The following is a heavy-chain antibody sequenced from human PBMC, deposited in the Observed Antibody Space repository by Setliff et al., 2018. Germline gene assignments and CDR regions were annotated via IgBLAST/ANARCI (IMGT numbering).Heavy chain of an antibody. CDR3: ARDRPIAAAGTFIRYYYYYGMDV. J-gene: IGHJ6*02. CDR2: IYYSGST. Sequence: SETLSLTCTVSGGSISSYYWSWIRQPPGKGLEWIGYIYYSGSTNYNPSLKSRVTISVDTAKNQFSLKLSSVTAADTAVYYCARDRPIAAAGTFIRYYYYYGMDVWGQGTTVTVSS. D-gene: IGHD6-13*01. V-gene: IGHV4-59*01. CDR1: GGSISSYY.